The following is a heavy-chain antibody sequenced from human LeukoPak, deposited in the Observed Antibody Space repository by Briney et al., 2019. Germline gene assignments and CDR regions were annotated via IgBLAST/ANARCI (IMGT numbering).Heavy chain of an antibody. CDR1: GFTFSDYG. D-gene: IGHD3-9*01. CDR2: ISNDGSNI. J-gene: IGHJ5*02. V-gene: IGHV3-30*18. CDR3: AKNYHLAGYSGPLHH. Sequence: PGGSLRLSCAASGFTFSDYGVHLVRQAPGKGLEWVAVISNDGSNIYYADSVKGRFTISRDNFKSTVYLQMNSLRAEDTAIYYCAKNYHLAGYSGPLHHWGQGTLVTVSS.